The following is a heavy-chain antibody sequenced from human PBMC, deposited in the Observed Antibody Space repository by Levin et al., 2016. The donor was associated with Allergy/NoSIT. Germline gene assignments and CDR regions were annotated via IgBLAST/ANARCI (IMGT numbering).Heavy chain of an antibody. CDR2: INPDGSYT. J-gene: IGHJ4*02. Sequence: GGSLRLSCAASGFTFSSYWIHWVRQAPGKGLMWVSRINPDGSYTSHADSVKGRFTISRDNSKNALYLHMNSLRAEDTAIYYCAKEDDWYLHSLHYWGQGTLVTVSS. CDR1: GFTFSSYW. V-gene: IGHV3-74*01. D-gene: IGHD4-23*01. CDR3: AKEDDWYLHSLHY.